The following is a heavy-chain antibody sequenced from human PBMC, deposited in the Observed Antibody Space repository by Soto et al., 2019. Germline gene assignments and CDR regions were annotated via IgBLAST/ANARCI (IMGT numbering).Heavy chain of an antibody. Sequence: EVQLLDSGGGLVQPGGSLRLSCAASGFTFSNYAMNWVRQAPGKGLEWVSVISGSGDSTYYADSVKGRFTISRDNSKNTLYLQINSLRAEDTAVYYCARRGPGSYFDYWGQGTLVTVSS. CDR2: ISGSGDST. D-gene: IGHD2-15*01. CDR1: GFTFSNYA. CDR3: ARRGPGSYFDY. J-gene: IGHJ4*02. V-gene: IGHV3-23*01.